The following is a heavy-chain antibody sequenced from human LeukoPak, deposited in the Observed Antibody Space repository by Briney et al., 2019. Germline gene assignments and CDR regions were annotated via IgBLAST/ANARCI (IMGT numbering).Heavy chain of an antibody. CDR3: ATWPGGWYGEDS. J-gene: IGHJ4*02. Sequence: GGSLRLSCAASGFTVSSNFMSWVRQAPGKGLEWVSVIYGGGNTYYADSVKGRFTISRDTSKNTLYLQMNGLRAEDTAVYYCATWPGGWYGEDSWGQGTLVTVSS. CDR1: GFTVSSNF. D-gene: IGHD6-19*01. V-gene: IGHV3-53*01. CDR2: IYGGGNT.